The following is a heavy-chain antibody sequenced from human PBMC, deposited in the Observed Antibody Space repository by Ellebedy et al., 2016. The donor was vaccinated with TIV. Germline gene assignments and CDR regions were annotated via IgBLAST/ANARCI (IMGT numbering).Heavy chain of an antibody. CDR2: IYPGDSDT. CDR1: YW. CDR3: ARQMFGDRQGMDV. J-gene: IGHJ6*02. V-gene: IGHV5-51*01. Sequence: YWSWIRQHPGKGLEWMGIIYPGDSDTRYSPSFQGQVTISADKSISTAYLQWSSLKASDTAIYYCARQMFGDRQGMDVWGQGTSVTVSS. D-gene: IGHD3-10*02.